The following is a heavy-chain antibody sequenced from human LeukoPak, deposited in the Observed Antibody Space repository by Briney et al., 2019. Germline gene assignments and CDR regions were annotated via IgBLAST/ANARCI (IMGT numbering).Heavy chain of an antibody. Sequence: KSSETLSLTCAVYGGSFSGYYWTWIRQPPGKGLEWIGEINHSGSTNYNPSLKSRVTISVDTSKNQFSLKLSSVTAADTAVYYCARGLTVTYNYYYMDVWGKGTTVTVSS. CDR1: GGSFSGYY. D-gene: IGHD4-11*01. CDR2: INHSGST. CDR3: ARGLTVTYNYYYMDV. V-gene: IGHV4-34*01. J-gene: IGHJ6*03.